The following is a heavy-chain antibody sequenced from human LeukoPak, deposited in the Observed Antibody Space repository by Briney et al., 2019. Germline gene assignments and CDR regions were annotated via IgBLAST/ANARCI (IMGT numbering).Heavy chain of an antibody. CDR1: GYIFNSYW. V-gene: IGHV5-51*01. Sequence: PGASLQISCEGSGYIFNSYWIGWVRQLPGKGLEWMGLIYPGDSDTRYSPSFQGQVTISADKSISTAYLQWSSLKTSDTAMYYCARRYYDSSDYSRRFDYWGQGTLVTVSS. CDR3: ARRYYDSSDYSRRFDY. J-gene: IGHJ4*02. CDR2: IYPGDSDT. D-gene: IGHD3-22*01.